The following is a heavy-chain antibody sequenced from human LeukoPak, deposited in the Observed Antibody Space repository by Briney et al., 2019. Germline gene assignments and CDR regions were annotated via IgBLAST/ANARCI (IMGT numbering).Heavy chain of an antibody. V-gene: IGHV3-30*03. J-gene: IGHJ6*03. CDR2: ISYDGSNK. CDR1: GFTFSSYG. Sequence: PGGSLRLSCAASGFTFSSYGMHWVRQAPGKGLEWVAVISYDGSNKYYADSVKGRFTISRDNSKNTLYLQMNSLRAEDTAVYYCARALREKNYYYYMDVWGKGTTVTVSS. CDR3: ARALREKNYYYYMDV.